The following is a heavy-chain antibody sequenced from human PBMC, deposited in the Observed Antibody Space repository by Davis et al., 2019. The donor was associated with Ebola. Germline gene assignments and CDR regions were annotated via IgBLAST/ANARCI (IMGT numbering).Heavy chain of an antibody. V-gene: IGHV3-21*01. Sequence: GESLKISCAASGFTFSSYSMNWVRQAPGKGLEWVSSISSSSSYIYYADSVKGRFTISRDNAKNSLYLQMNSLRAEDTAVYYCARVAAVVVVAATRAGPIDYWGQGTLVTVSS. D-gene: IGHD2-15*01. J-gene: IGHJ4*02. CDR1: GFTFSSYS. CDR3: ARVAAVVVVAATRAGPIDY. CDR2: ISSSSSYI.